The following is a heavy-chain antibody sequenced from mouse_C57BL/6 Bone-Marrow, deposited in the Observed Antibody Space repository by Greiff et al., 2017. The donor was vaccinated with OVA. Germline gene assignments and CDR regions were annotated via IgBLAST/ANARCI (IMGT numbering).Heavy chain of an antibody. Sequence: DVQLVESGGGLVQPGGSLKLSCAASGFTFSDYGMAWVRQAPRKGPEWVAFISNLAYSIYYADTVTGRFTISRENAKNTLYLEMSSLRSEDTAMYYCAIEGLGRAFGYWGQGTTLTVSS. V-gene: IGHV5-15*01. D-gene: IGHD4-1*01. CDR2: ISNLAYSI. J-gene: IGHJ2*01. CDR3: AIEGLGRAFGY. CDR1: GFTFSDYG.